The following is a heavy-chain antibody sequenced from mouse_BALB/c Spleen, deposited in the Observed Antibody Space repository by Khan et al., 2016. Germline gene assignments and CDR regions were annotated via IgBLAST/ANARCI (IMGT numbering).Heavy chain of an antibody. Sequence: EVELVESGGGLVKPGGSLKLSCAASGFPFSSYAMSWVRQTPEKRLEWVATISSSGSNTYFPDSVQGRLPIARDNAKNTLYLQMSSLRSEYTAMFYCARQVDDGYYYWGQGTTLTVSS. CDR3: ARQVDDGYYY. CDR2: ISSSGSNT. CDR1: GFPFSSYA. V-gene: IGHV5-9-3*01. D-gene: IGHD2-3*01. J-gene: IGHJ2*01.